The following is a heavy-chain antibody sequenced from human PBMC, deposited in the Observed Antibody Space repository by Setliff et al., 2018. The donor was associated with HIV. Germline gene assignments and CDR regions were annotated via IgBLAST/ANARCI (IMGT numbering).Heavy chain of an antibody. CDR3: ARGGDYDSSGYYVT. J-gene: IGHJ4*02. Sequence: ASVKVSCKASGYSFTSYGVSWVRQAPGQGLEWMGWISAYNVNTNYAQKLQGRVTMTTDTSTSTAYMELRSLRAEDTAVYFCARGGDYDSSGYYVTWGQGSLVTVSS. CDR2: ISAYNVNT. CDR1: GYSFTSYG. V-gene: IGHV1-18*01. D-gene: IGHD3-22*01.